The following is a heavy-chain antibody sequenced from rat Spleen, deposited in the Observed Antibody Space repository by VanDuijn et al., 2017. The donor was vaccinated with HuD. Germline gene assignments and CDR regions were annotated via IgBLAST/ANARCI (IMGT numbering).Heavy chain of an antibody. CDR2: IWTGGST. V-gene: IGHV2S63*01. J-gene: IGHJ2*01. Sequence: EVQLKESGPGLVQPSQTLSLTCTVSGFSLTDYSVHWVRQPTGKGLEWMGIIWTGGSTDYNSALKSRLSISRDTSKSQVFLKMNSLQTEDTAMYFCARYPFYNSGYGYWGQGVMVTVSS. D-gene: IGHD4-3*01. CDR1: GFSLTDYS. CDR3: ARYPFYNSGYGY.